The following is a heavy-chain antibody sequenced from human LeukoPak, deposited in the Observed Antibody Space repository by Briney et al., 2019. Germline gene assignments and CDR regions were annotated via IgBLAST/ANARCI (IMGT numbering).Heavy chain of an antibody. CDR3: ARDPDFGGNGRVGFQY. J-gene: IGHJ4*02. V-gene: IGHV3-30*01. D-gene: IGHD4-23*01. CDR2: ISSDGSNK. CDR1: RLTLSSYA. Sequence: GGSLRLSCAASRLTLSSYAMHWVRQAPGKGLEWVALISSDGSNKYYADSVKGRFTISRDNSKNTLSLQMNSLRAEDTAVYYCARDPDFGGNGRVGFQYWGQGTLVTVSS.